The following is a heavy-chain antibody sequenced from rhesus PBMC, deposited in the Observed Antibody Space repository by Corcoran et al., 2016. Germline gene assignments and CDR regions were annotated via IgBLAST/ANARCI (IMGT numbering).Heavy chain of an antibody. CDR3: ARYWLHLYYFDY. Sequence: QVQLQESGPGLVKPSETLSLTCAVSGGPISSNNWSGNRQSPGKGLEWIGDIYGGSGSTRYTPSLKSRVTLSTDTSKNQFSLKLSSVTAADTAVYYCARYWLHLYYFDYWGQGVVVTVSS. V-gene: IGHV4-147*01. J-gene: IGHJ4*01. CDR2: IYGGSGST. CDR1: GGPISSNN. D-gene: IGHD2-39*02.